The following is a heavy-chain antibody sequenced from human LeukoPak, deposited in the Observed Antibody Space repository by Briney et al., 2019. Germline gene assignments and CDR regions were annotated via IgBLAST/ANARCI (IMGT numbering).Heavy chain of an antibody. CDR3: ASQGVRGVINDAFDI. D-gene: IGHD3-10*01. Sequence: GESLQISCKGSGYSFTSYWIIWVRHMPGKGLEWMGRIDPSDSYTNYSPSFQGHVTISADKSISTAYLQWSSLKASDTAMYYCASQGVRGVINDAFDIWGQGTMVTVSS. CDR2: IDPSDSYT. J-gene: IGHJ3*02. CDR1: GYSFTSYW. V-gene: IGHV5-10-1*01.